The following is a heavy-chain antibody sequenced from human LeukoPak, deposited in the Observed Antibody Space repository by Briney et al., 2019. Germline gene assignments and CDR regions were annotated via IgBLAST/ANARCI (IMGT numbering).Heavy chain of an antibody. J-gene: IGHJ4*02. CDR1: GFTFSSYA. Sequence: GGSLRLPCAASGFTFSSYAMRWVRQAPGKGLEWVAVISYDGSNKYYADSVKGRFTISRDNSKNTLYLQMNSLRAEDTAVYYCARSSRSVNRSPIDYWGQGTLVTVSS. D-gene: IGHD6-13*01. CDR3: ARSSRSVNRSPIDY. CDR2: ISYDGSNK. V-gene: IGHV3-30*04.